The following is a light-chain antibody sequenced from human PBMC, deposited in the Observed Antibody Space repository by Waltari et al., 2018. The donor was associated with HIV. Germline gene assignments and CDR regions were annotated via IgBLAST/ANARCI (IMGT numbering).Light chain of an antibody. CDR2: GAS. J-gene: IGKJ3*01. V-gene: IGKV3-20*01. CDR3: QQFGSSPMA. CDR1: QSVMNNY. Sequence: DIVFTQSPGTLSLSPGERATLSCRASQSVMNNYLAWYQQKPGQAPRLLIYGASSRATGIPDRISGSGSGTDFTLTISRLEPEDFAVYYCQQFGSSPMAFGPGTKVDIK.